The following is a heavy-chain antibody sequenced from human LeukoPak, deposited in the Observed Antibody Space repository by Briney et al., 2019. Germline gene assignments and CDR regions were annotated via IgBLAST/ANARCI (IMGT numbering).Heavy chain of an antibody. CDR1: GFTFSGYF. J-gene: IGHJ3*01. CDR3: ARYPWSDAFDF. V-gene: IGHV3-7*01. Sequence: GGSLRLSCATSGFTFSGYFVTWVRQAPGKGLEWVANILQDGSEKYYVDSVKGRFTISRDNAKNSLYLQMNSLRAEDTAVYYCARYPWSDAFDFWGQGTMVTVSS. CDR2: ILQDGSEK.